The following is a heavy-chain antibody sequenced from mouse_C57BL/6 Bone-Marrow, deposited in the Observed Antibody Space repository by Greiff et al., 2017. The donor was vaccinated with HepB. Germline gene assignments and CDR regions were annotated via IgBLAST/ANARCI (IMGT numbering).Heavy chain of an antibody. CDR1: GFSFNTYA. Sequence: GGGLVQPKGSLKLSCAASGFSFNTYAMNWVRQAPGKGLEWVARIRSKSNNYATYYADSVKDRFTISRDDSESMLYLQMNNLKTEDTAMYYCVRHYFDYDVNFDVWGTGTTVTVSS. J-gene: IGHJ1*03. D-gene: IGHD2-4*01. V-gene: IGHV10-1*01. CDR3: VRHYFDYDVNFDV. CDR2: IRSKSNNYAT.